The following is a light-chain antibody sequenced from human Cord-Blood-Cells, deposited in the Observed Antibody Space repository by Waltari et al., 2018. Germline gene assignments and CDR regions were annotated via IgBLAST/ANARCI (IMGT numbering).Light chain of an antibody. Sequence: DIVMTHSPDSPALSPGERATINCKSSQRVLYSSNNKNYLAWYQQKPGQPPKLLISWASTRESGVPDRFSGSGSGTDFTLTISSLQAEDVAVYYCQQYYSTPWTFGQGP. CDR1: QRVLYSSNNKNY. J-gene: IGKJ1*01. V-gene: IGKV4-1*01. CDR2: WAS. CDR3: QQYYSTPWT.